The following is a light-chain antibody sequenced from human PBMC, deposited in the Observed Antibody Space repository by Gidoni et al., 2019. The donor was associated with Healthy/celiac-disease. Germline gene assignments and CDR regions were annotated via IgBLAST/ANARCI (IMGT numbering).Light chain of an antibody. V-gene: IGKV1-39*01. CDR2: AAS. CDR3: QQSYTPLT. Sequence: DIPLTQSPSSLSASVGDRVTITCRASQSISSYVNWSQQKPGKAPKLLIYAASSLQSGVPSRFSGSGSGTDFTLTISSLQPEDFATYYCQQSYTPLTFGGGTKVEIK. J-gene: IGKJ4*01. CDR1: QSISSY.